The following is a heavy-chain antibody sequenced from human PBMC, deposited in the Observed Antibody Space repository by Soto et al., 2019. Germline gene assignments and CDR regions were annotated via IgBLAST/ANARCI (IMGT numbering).Heavy chain of an antibody. V-gene: IGHV4-31*03. D-gene: IGHD6-13*01. Sequence: QVQLQESGPGLVKPSQTLSLTCTVSGGSISSGGYYWSWIRQHPGKGLEWIGYIYYSGSTDYNPRRKSRVTISVDPSKNQFPLKLRPVTAAATAVYYCARAAVIAAAGKGWFDPWGQGTPVTVSS. CDR3: ARAAVIAAAGKGWFDP. J-gene: IGHJ5*02. CDR1: GGSISSGGYY. CDR2: IYYSGST.